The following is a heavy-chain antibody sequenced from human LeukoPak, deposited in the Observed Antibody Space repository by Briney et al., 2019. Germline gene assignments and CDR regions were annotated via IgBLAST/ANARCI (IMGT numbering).Heavy chain of an antibody. CDR3: ARLLRTGGSYFDS. Sequence: MSSETLSLTCTVSGGSISRSTYHWGWIRQPPGKGLEWIGNIYFSGSTYYNPSLESRVTISVDTSKSQFSLKLSSVTAADTAVFYCARLLRTGGSYFDSWGQGTLVTVSS. V-gene: IGHV4-39*01. J-gene: IGHJ4*02. D-gene: IGHD1-1*01. CDR2: IYFSGST. CDR1: GGSISRSTYH.